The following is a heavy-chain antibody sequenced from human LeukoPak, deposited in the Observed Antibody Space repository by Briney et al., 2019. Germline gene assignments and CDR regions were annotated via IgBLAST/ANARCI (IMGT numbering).Heavy chain of an antibody. Sequence: PGGSLRLSCAASGFTFSKYWMLWVRQAPGKGLESVSRINTDGTVTTYADSVTGRFTVSRDTSRNTLFLHMNSLRAEDTAVYYCAKDEATSGGGLASWGQGTLVIVSS. D-gene: IGHD3-16*01. V-gene: IGHV3-74*01. J-gene: IGHJ1*01. CDR1: GFTFSKYW. CDR3: AKDEATSGGGLAS. CDR2: INTDGTVT.